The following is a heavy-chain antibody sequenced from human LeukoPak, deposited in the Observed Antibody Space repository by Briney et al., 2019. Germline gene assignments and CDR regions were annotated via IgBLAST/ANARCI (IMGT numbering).Heavy chain of an antibody. V-gene: IGHV4-59*01. CDR2: SYYSGST. CDR1: GGSISTYY. Sequence: SETLSLTCTVSGGSISTYYWSWIRQPPGKGLEWIGYSYYSGSTTHNPSLQSRVTISVDTSRNQFSLKLTSVTAADTAVYYCARAGGGYSFDYWGQGTLVTVSS. D-gene: IGHD5-18*01. CDR3: ARAGGGYSFDY. J-gene: IGHJ4*02.